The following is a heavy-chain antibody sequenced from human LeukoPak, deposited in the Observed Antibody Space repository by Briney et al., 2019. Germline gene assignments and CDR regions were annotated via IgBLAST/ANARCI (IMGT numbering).Heavy chain of an antibody. CDR1: GDSINSLDL. J-gene: IGHJ4*02. CDR2: MYLSGTT. CDR3: AGLVGRYSSGLYYYYFDY. V-gene: IGHV4-4*02. D-gene: IGHD3-22*01. Sequence: SETLSLTCTVSGDSINSLDLWSWVRQPPGKGLEWIGEMYLSGTTHSNPSVKSRVTISIDKSKNQFFLNLSSVTAADTAVYYCAGLVGRYSSGLYYYYFDYWGQGTPVTVSS.